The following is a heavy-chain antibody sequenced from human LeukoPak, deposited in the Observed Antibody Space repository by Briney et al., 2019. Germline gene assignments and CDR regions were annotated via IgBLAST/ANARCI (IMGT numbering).Heavy chain of an antibody. V-gene: IGHV4-4*07. CDR2: IYTTGSS. CDR3: AAGLPAYSFDY. CDR1: GGSISNYY. Sequence: SETLSLTCSVSGGSISNYYWNWIRQPAGKGLEWIGRIYTTGSSYYNPSLKSRVTMSVDTSKNQVSLKLRSVTAADTAVYYCAAGLPAYSFDYWGQGTLVTVST. J-gene: IGHJ4*02. D-gene: IGHD2-21*01.